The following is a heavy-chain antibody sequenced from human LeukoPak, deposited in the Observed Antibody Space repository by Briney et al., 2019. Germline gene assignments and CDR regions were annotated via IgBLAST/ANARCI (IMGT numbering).Heavy chain of an antibody. V-gene: IGHV4-39*01. J-gene: IGHJ4*02. CDR2: IYYSGST. CDR3: ARGGDYFDY. D-gene: IGHD3-16*01. CDR1: GGSISSSSYY. Sequence: SETLSLTCTVSGGSISSSSYYWGWIRQPPGKGLEWIASIYYSGSTSYNPSLKSRVTISVDTSKNQFSLKLSSVTAADTAVYYCARGGDYFDYWGQGTLVTVSS.